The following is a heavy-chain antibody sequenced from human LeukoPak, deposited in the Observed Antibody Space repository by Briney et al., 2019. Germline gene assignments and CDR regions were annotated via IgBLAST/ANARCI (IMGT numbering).Heavy chain of an antibody. D-gene: IGHD3-10*01. CDR2: IYYSGST. Sequence: SETLSLTCTVSGGSISSYYWSWIRQPPGKGLEWIGYIYYSGSTNHNPSLKSRVTISVDTSKNQFSLKLSSVTAADTAVYYCARDHLGASHGVSRAFDIWGQGTMVTVSS. CDR3: ARDHLGASHGVSRAFDI. J-gene: IGHJ3*02. V-gene: IGHV4-59*01. CDR1: GGSISSYY.